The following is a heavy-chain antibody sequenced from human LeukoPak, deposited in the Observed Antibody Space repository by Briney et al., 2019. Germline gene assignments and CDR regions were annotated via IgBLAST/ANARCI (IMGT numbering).Heavy chain of an antibody. J-gene: IGHJ4*02. CDR1: GGSFSGFY. D-gene: IGHD4-17*01. Sequence: SETLSLTCAVYGGSFSGFYWSWIRQPPGRGLEWIGEITHSGSTNYNPSLKSRVTISVDTSKNQFSLKLSSVTAADTAVYYCARGAGKYDYGVDFDYWGQGTLVTVSS. CDR3: ARGAGKYDYGVDFDY. CDR2: ITHSGST. V-gene: IGHV4-34*01.